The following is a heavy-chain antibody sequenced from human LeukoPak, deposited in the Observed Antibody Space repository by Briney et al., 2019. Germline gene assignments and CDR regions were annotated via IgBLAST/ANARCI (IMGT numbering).Heavy chain of an antibody. Sequence: GESLRLSCAASGFNFSAYAMTWVRQAPGKGLDWVSTIRAGGGDSFYSDSVKGRFTISRDNSKNTLVLEMHSLRADDTAIYYCAKILASGSGSYWGQGTLVIVS. V-gene: IGHV3-23*01. CDR2: IRAGGGDS. D-gene: IGHD3-10*01. CDR1: GFNFSAYA. J-gene: IGHJ4*02. CDR3: AKILASGSGSY.